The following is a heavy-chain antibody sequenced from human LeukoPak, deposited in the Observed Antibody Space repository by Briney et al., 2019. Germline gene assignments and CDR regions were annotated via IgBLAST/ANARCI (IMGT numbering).Heavy chain of an antibody. V-gene: IGHV3-7*01. J-gene: IGHJ4*02. CDR1: EFSVGSNY. CDR2: IKQDGSEK. CDR3: AGGSGWLIDY. D-gene: IGHD5-12*01. Sequence: GGSLRLSCAASEFSVGSNYMTWVRQAPGKGLEWVANIKQDGSEKNYVGSLKGRFTISRDNAKNSLYLQMNSLRVEDTAVYYCAGGSGWLIDYWGQGTLVTVSS.